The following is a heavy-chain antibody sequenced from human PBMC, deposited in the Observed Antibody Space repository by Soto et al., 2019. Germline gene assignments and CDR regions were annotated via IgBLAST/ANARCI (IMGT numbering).Heavy chain of an antibody. CDR1: GFTFSSYA. Sequence: EVQLLESGGGLVQPGGSLRLSCAASGFTFSSYAMSWVRQAPGKGLEWVSALRGSGGSTYYADSVKGRFTSSRDSSKNTLYLQMNSLTAEDTAVYYCAKDGEDIVVVVAAQAYLQHWGQGTLVTVSS. CDR2: LRGSGGST. D-gene: IGHD2-15*01. J-gene: IGHJ1*01. CDR3: AKDGEDIVVVVAAQAYLQH. V-gene: IGHV3-23*01.